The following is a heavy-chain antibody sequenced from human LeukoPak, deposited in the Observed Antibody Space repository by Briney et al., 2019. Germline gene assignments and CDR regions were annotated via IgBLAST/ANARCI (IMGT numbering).Heavy chain of an antibody. CDR1: GGSISSGGYS. CDR3: ARGLVYCSSTSCPFDY. D-gene: IGHD2-2*01. CDR2: IYYSGST. J-gene: IGHJ4*02. Sequence: TSETLSLTCTVSGGSISSGGYSWGWIRQHPGKGLEWIGYIYYSGSTYYNPSLKSRVTISVDTSKNQFSLKLSSVTAADTAVYYCARGLVYCSSTSCPFDYWGQGTLVTVSS. V-gene: IGHV4-31*03.